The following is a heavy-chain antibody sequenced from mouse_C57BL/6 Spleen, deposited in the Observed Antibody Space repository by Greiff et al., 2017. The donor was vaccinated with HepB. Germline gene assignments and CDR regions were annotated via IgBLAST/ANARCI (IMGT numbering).Heavy chain of an antibody. CDR2: IYPSDSET. CDR3: ARGGDYDDSAWFAY. V-gene: IGHV1-61*01. CDR1: GYTFTSYW. J-gene: IGHJ3*01. D-gene: IGHD2-4*01. Sequence: QVQLQQPGAELVRPGSSVKLSCKASGYTFTSYWMDWVKQRPGQGLEWIGNIYPSDSETHYNQKFKDKATLTVDKSSSTAYMQLSSLTSENSAVYYCARGGDYDDSAWFAYWGQGTLVTVSA.